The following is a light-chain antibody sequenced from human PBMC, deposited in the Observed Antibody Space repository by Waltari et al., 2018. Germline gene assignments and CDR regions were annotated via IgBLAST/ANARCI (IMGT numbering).Light chain of an antibody. CDR3: QHYVRLPAT. J-gene: IGKJ1*01. Sequence: DIVLTQSPGTLSLSPGERATLSCRASQSVSRSLAWYQQKPGQAPKLLIYGASTRATGIPDRFTGSGSGTDFSLTISSLEPEDFAIYFCQHYVRLPATFGQGTKVEIK. V-gene: IGKV3-20*01. CDR1: QSVSRS. CDR2: GAS.